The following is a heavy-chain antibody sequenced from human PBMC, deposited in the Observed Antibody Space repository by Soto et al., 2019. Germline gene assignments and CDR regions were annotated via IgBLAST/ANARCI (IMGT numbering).Heavy chain of an antibody. CDR3: THSHIIGTTSGHNWFDP. J-gene: IGHJ5*02. CDR1: GFSLSTAGVG. Sequence: QITLKESGPTLVKPTQTLTLTCTFSGFSLSTAGVGVGWIRQPPGKALEWLALIYWNDDKRYSPSLKSRLTITQDTSKNHVVLTMTNMDPVDTATYYCTHSHIIGTTSGHNWFDPWGHGTLVTVST. V-gene: IGHV2-5*01. D-gene: IGHD1-7*01. CDR2: IYWNDDK.